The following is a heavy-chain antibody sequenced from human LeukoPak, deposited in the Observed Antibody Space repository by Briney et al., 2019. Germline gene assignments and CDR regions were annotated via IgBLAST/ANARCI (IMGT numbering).Heavy chain of an antibody. J-gene: IGHJ4*02. Sequence: GGSLRLSCTASGFTFSSYSMSWVRQGPGAGLEWVSAISGSGDTTFYADSVKGRFTISRDNSKKTLYLQVNSLRAEDTAVYFCAKELTTERTPGVDSWGQGTLVTVSS. D-gene: IGHD4-17*01. CDR1: GFTFSSYS. CDR2: ISGSGDTT. CDR3: AKELTTERTPGVDS. V-gene: IGHV3-23*01.